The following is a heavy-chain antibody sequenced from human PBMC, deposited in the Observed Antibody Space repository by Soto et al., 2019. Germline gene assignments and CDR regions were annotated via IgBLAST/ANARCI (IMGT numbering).Heavy chain of an antibody. Sequence: GGSLRLSCAASGFTFSSYSMNWVRQAPGKGLEWVSSISSSSSYIYYADSVKGRFTISTDTANNSLYLQMNSLRAEDTAVYYCARARPSAIWGQGTMVTVSS. CDR2: ISSSSSYI. J-gene: IGHJ3*02. CDR1: GFTFSSYS. D-gene: IGHD6-25*01. V-gene: IGHV3-21*01. CDR3: ARARPSAI.